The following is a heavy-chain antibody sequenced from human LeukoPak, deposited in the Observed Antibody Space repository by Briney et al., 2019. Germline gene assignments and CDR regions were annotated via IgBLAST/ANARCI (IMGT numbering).Heavy chain of an antibody. CDR1: GGTFSSYA. D-gene: IGHD2-2*01. J-gene: IGHJ5*02. V-gene: IGHV1-69*13. CDR2: IIPIFGTA. CDR3: ARDRVYCSSTSCYLISGVWFDP. Sequence: SVKVSCKASGGTFSSYAISWVRQAPGQGLEWMGGIIPIFGTANYAQKFQGRVTITADESTSTAYMELSSLRSEDTAVYYCARDRVYCSSTSCYLISGVWFDPWGQGTLVTVSS.